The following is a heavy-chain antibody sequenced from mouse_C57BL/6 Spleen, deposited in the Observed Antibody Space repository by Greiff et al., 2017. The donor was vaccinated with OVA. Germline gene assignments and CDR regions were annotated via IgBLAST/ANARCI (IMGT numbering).Heavy chain of an antibody. D-gene: IGHD2-5*01. V-gene: IGHV1-47*01. CDR1: GYTFTTYP. Sequence: QVQLQQSGAELVKPEASVKMSCKASGYTFTTYPIEWMKQNHGKSLEWIGNFHPYNDDTKYNEKFKGKATLTVEKSSSTVYLELSRLTSDDSAVYYCARGSYYSNPFYAMDYWGQGTSVTVSS. CDR2: FHPYNDDT. J-gene: IGHJ4*01. CDR3: ARGSYYSNPFYAMDY.